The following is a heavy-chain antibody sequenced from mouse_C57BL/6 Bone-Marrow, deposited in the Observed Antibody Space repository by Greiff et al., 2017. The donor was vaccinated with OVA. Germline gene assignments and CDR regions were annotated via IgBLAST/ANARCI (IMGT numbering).Heavy chain of an antibody. D-gene: IGHD2-3*01. CDR2: ISSGGSYT. CDR1: GFTFSSYG. Sequence: EVHLVESGGDLVKPGGSLKLSCAASGFTFSSYGMSWVRQTPDKRLEWVATISSGGSYTYYPDSVKGRFTISRDNAKNTLYLQMSSLKSEDTAMYYCASLDGYYLDYWGQGTTLTVSS. CDR3: ASLDGYYLDY. J-gene: IGHJ2*01. V-gene: IGHV5-6*01.